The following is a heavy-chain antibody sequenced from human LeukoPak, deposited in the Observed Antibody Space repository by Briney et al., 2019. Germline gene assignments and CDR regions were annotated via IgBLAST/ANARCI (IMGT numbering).Heavy chain of an antibody. CDR1: GGTFRSYA. CDR2: IIPMFGIV. J-gene: IGHJ6*03. D-gene: IGHD3-16*01. Sequence: ASVKVSCKASGGTFRSYAISWVRQAPGQGLEWMGAIIPMFGIVQNAQKFQGRVTITADESTSTGYMELSSLRSEDTAVYYCARGSLAKITVPTDYYYYMDVWGKGTTVTVSS. CDR3: ARGSLAKITVPTDYYYYMDV. V-gene: IGHV1-69*13.